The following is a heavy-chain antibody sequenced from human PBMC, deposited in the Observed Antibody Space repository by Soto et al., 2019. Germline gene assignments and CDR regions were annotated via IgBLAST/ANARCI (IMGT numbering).Heavy chain of an antibody. Sequence: QVQLVQSGAEVKKPGASVKVSCKASGYSFTGYYMHWVRQAPGQGLEWMGWINPQSGGTKYAQNLQGRVTMTRDTSISTAYMELSSLRFDDTAMYYCASNIGPWGQGTLVTVSS. CDR2: INPQSGGT. CDR3: ASNIGP. CDR1: GYSFTGYY. V-gene: IGHV1-2*02. J-gene: IGHJ5*02.